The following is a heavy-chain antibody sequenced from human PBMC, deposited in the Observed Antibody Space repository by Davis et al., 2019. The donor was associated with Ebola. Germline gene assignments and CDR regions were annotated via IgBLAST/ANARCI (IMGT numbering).Heavy chain of an antibody. CDR3: AREVGTPASH. CDR2: ISSGGRNM. Sequence: GGSLRLSCAASGFTFSDYYMTWIRQAPGKGLEWISYISSGGRNMYYADSVKGRFTVSRDNAGNTVSLHMNSLRVEDTATYYCAREVGTPASHWGQGTLVIVSS. CDR1: GFTFSDYY. J-gene: IGHJ4*02. V-gene: IGHV3-11*01. D-gene: IGHD1-26*01.